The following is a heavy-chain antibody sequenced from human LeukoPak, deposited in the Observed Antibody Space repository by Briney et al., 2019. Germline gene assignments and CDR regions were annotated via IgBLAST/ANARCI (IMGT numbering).Heavy chain of an antibody. V-gene: IGHV3-21*01. CDR1: GFTFSSCG. J-gene: IGHJ4*02. CDR2: IGPTGTYR. D-gene: IGHD1-14*01. Sequence: PGGSLRLSCAASGFTFSSCGFNWVRQAPGKGLEWVSSIGPTGTYRYYADSVRGRFTISRDNAKNSMYLQMDSLRDEGTAVYYCATETIGRHYDYWGQGTLLTVSS. CDR3: ATETIGRHYDY.